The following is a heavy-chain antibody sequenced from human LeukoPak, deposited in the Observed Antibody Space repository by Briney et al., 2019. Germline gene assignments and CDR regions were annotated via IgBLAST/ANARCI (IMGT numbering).Heavy chain of an antibody. CDR2: INPKTGGT. V-gene: IGHV1-2*02. CDR1: GYTFTDSY. J-gene: IGHJ4*02. D-gene: IGHD3-10*01. Sequence: ASVKVSRKASGYTFTDSYMHWVRQAPGQGLEWMGWINPKTGGTNYAQRFQGRVTITRETSIRTAYMELNSLRSDDTAVYYCARDGRLTIFVRGIITEGSPPKNWGQGTLVTVSS. CDR3: ARDGRLTIFVRGIITEGSPPKN.